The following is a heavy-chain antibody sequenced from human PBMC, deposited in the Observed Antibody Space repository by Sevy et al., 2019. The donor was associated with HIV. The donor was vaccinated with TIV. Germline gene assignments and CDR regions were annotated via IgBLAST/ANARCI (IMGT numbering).Heavy chain of an antibody. CDR3: AKLETVYYYGMDV. CDR2: IYYTGST. CDR1: GGSISSSYY. J-gene: IGHJ6*02. D-gene: IGHD1-1*01. V-gene: IGHV4-39*01. Sequence: SETLSLTCNVSGGSISSSYYWGWIRQPPGKGLEWIGSIYYTGSTYYKTSHKSQITVTVDRSKNQLSLRLTTVTAADTAVYYCAKLETVYYYGMDVWGQGIMVTVSS.